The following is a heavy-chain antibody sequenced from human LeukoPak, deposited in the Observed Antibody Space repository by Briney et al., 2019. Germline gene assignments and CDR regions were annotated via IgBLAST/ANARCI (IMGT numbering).Heavy chain of an antibody. CDR3: ARDRFGGPGYYYYGMDV. CDR2: IKQDGSEK. D-gene: IGHD3-10*01. V-gene: IGHV3-7*01. Sequence: GGSLRLSCAASGFTFSSYWMSWVRQAPGKGLEWVANIKQDGSEKYYVDSVKGRFTISRDNAKNSLYLQTNSLRAEDTAVYYCARDRFGGPGYYYYGMDVWGQGTTVTVSS. J-gene: IGHJ6*02. CDR1: GFTFSSYW.